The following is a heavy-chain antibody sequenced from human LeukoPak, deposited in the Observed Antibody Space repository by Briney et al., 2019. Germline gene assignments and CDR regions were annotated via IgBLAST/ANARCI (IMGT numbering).Heavy chain of an antibody. V-gene: IGHV1-69*04. CDR2: IIPIVGTT. CDR1: GGTFSSNV. D-gene: IGHD2-15*01. Sequence: AASVKVSCKASGGTFSSNVISWVRQAPGQGPEWMGRIIPIVGTTEYADKLQGRVTITADKPTNTVYMELRSLTSKDTALYYCARGKGFVGHFDSWGQGTLVTVSS. CDR3: ARGKGFVGHFDS. J-gene: IGHJ4*02.